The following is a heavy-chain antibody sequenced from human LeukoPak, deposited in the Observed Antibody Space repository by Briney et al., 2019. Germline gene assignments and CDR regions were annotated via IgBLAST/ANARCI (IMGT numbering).Heavy chain of an antibody. CDR1: GYSISSGYY. J-gene: IGHJ4*02. V-gene: IGHV4-38-2*02. CDR2: MFHRGST. D-gene: IGHD1-20*01. CDR3: ARVRYNWNRDFDY. Sequence: SETLSLTCTVSGYSISSGYYWGWIRQPPGKGLEWIGSMFHRGSTYYNPSLKSRVTMSVDTSKNQFSLKLSSVTAADTAVYYCARVRYNWNRDFDYWGQGTLVTVSS.